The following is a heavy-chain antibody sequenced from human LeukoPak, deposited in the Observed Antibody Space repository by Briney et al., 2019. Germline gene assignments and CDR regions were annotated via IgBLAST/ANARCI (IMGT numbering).Heavy chain of an antibody. Sequence: ASVKVSCKVSGYTPTELSVHWVRQAPGKGLEWMGGFDPEDGETIYAQKFQGRVTMTGDTSTDTAYMELSSLRSEDTAVYYCATDLGGITMVRGDSFDAFDIWGQGTMVTVSS. J-gene: IGHJ3*02. CDR1: GYTPTELS. D-gene: IGHD3-10*01. CDR3: ATDLGGITMVRGDSFDAFDI. V-gene: IGHV1-24*01. CDR2: FDPEDGET.